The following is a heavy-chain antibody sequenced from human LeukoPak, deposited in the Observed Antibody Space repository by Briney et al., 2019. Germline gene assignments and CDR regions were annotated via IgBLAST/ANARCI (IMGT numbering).Heavy chain of an antibody. D-gene: IGHD3-3*01. CDR3: ARLGLWSGINWFDP. Sequence: SETLSLTCTVSGDSINGYFWSWIRQPPGKGLEWIGYIFYTGNTDYNPSFKSRVTMSVDMSRNQFSLKLSSVTAADTAVYYCARLGLWSGINWFDPWGQGTLVTVSS. CDR1: GDSINGYF. J-gene: IGHJ5*02. V-gene: IGHV4-59*01. CDR2: IFYTGNT.